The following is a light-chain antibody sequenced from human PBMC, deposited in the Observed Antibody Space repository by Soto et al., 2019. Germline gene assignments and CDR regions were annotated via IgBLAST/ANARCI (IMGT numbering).Light chain of an antibody. J-gene: IGKJ1*01. CDR1: QSFSSSS. CDR2: GAS. Sequence: EIVLTQSPGTLSLSPGERATLSCRASQSFSSSSLAWYQKKPGQAPRLLIYGASNRPTGIPDRFSGSGSGTYFPPTISRLEPEDFAVYYCQQYDSSLRTFGQGTKVEMK. CDR3: QQYDSSLRT. V-gene: IGKV3-20*01.